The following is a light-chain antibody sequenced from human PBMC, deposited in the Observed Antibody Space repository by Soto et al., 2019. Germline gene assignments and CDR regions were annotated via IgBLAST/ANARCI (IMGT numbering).Light chain of an antibody. V-gene: IGKV3-20*01. CDR2: DAS. CDR3: HQYNSNAQT. Sequence: TQGAIALSVSPGTIAMLSGGARQSVSACLAWYQQKPGQAPRLLIYDASTRATATPDRFSGSGSGTDFTLTISRLEPEDFAVYYCHQYNSNAQTFGQGTKVDIK. J-gene: IGKJ1*01. CDR1: QSVSAC.